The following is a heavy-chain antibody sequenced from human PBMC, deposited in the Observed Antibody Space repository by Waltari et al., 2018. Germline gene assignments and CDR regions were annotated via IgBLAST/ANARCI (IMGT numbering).Heavy chain of an antibody. CDR3: ARISYDSSGYLY. CDR2: ISSSGSTI. D-gene: IGHD3-22*01. V-gene: IGHV3-48*03. CDR1: GFTFSSYE. Sequence: EVQLVESGGGLVQPGGSLRLRCGASGFTFSSYEMNWVRQAPGKGLEWVSYISSSGSTIYYADSVKGRFTISRDNAKNSLYLQMNSLRAEDTAVYYCARISYDSSGYLYWGQGTLVTVSS. J-gene: IGHJ4*02.